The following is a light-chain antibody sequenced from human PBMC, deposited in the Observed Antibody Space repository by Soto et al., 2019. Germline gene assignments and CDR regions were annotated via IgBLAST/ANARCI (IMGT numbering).Light chain of an antibody. CDR3: QQYDSFSLT. CDR2: KAS. V-gene: IGKV1-5*03. J-gene: IGKJ4*01. CDR1: QSISSW. Sequence: DIQMTQSPSTLSASVGDRVTVTCRASQSISSWLAWYQQKPGKAPKLLIYKASSLESGVPSRFSGSGSGTEFTLTISSLQPDDFATYYCQQYDSFSLTFGGGTKVEIK.